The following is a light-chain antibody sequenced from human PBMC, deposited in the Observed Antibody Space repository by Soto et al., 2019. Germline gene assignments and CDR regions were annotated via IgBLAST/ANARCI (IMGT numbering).Light chain of an antibody. CDR1: SSDVGGHNH. J-gene: IGLJ2*01. V-gene: IGLV2-8*01. CDR3: SSSAGSMNLV. Sequence: QSALTQPPSASGSPGQSVTISCTGSSSDVGGHNHVSWYQQHPGKAPKLMISEVSKRPSGVPDRFSGSKSVNTASLTVSGLQAEDEADYYCSSSAGSMNLVFGGGTKLTVL. CDR2: EVS.